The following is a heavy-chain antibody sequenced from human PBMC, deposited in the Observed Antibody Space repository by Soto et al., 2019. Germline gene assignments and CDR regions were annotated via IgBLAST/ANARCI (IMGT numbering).Heavy chain of an antibody. V-gene: IGHV4-31*03. CDR1: GGSISSGGYY. J-gene: IGHJ5*02. Sequence: QVQLQESGPGLVKPSQTLSLTRTVSGGSISSGGYYWSWIRQHPGKGLEWIGYIYYSGSTYYNPSLKSRVTISVDTSKNQFSLKLSSVTAADTAVYYCARVYYYDSSGYSVRWFDPWGQGTLITVSS. CDR2: IYYSGST. D-gene: IGHD3-22*01. CDR3: ARVYYYDSSGYSVRWFDP.